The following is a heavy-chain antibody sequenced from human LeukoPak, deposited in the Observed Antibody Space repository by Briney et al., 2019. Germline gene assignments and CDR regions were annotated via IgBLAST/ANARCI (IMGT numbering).Heavy chain of an antibody. CDR1: GFTFSSYR. Sequence: GGSLTLSCAASGFTFSSYRMICVRQAPGKGLEWVSSISNSSSYIYYPDPVKGRFTISRDNAKNSLYLQMNSLRAEDTAVYYCAREEEGPYYDRLRLFDYWGQGTLVTVSS. D-gene: IGHD3-22*01. V-gene: IGHV3-21*01. J-gene: IGHJ4*02. CDR2: ISNSSSYI. CDR3: AREEEGPYYDRLRLFDY.